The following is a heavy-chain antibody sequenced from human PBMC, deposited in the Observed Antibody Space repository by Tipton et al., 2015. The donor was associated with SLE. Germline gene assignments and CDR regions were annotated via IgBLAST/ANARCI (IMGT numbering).Heavy chain of an antibody. Sequence: TLSLTCAVYGGSFSGYYWSWIRQPPGKGLEWIGEINDSGSTNYNPSLKSRVTISVDTSKNQFSLRLTSVTAADTAMYYCARDGSLPQFFDYWGQGTLVTVSS. CDR3: ARDGSLPQFFDY. V-gene: IGHV4-34*01. J-gene: IGHJ4*02. CDR1: GGSFSGYY. CDR2: INDSGST. D-gene: IGHD2-2*03.